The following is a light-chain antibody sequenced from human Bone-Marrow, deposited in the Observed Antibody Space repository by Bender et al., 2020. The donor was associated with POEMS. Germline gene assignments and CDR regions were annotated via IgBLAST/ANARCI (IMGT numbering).Light chain of an antibody. CDR3: AAWDAGLSGGV. J-gene: IGLJ3*02. Sequence: QSVLTQPPSASGTPGQRVTISCSVSNSNIGTNAVNWYPQFPGTATKLLIYSDNQRPSGVPDRFYAFKSGTSASLAISGLQSEDEAGYYCAAWDAGLSGGVFGGGTKLTVL. CDR2: SDN. CDR1: NSNIGTNA. V-gene: IGLV1-44*01.